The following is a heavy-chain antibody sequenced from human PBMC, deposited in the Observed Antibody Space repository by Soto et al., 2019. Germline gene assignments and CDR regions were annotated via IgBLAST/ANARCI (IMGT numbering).Heavy chain of an antibody. CDR1: GGPLRSSHNRTY. V-gene: IGHV4-61*01. J-gene: IGHJ1*01. Sequence: PQETPRLPYSGSGGPLRSSHNRTYRTLLRKPPRKGLEWISFIYPNWNTPYNPSLKSLITLSLDSSKNQLSLKMNSVTAADTAVYYCARFNWYCGREGHIDAWGPRILVTVSS. D-gene: IGHD2-21*01. CDR2: IYPNWNT. CDR3: ARFNWYCGREGHIDA.